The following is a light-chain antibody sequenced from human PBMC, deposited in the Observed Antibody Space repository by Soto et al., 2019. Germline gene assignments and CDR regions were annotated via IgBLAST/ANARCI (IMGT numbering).Light chain of an antibody. Sequence: EIVLTQSPGTLSLSPGDRATLSCRASQTIGSSFLAWYQHKPGQAPTLLIYDSSTRATGIPDRFSGSGSGTDFALAISRLEPEDSAVYYCQQATTSSFTFGQGTKLEIK. CDR3: QQATTSSFT. J-gene: IGKJ2*01. V-gene: IGKV3-20*01. CDR2: DSS. CDR1: QTIGSSF.